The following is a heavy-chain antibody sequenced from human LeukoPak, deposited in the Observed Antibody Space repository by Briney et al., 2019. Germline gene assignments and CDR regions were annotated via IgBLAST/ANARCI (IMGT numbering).Heavy chain of an antibody. CDR3: ARDRDFDI. J-gene: IGHJ3*02. V-gene: IGHV3-7*01. CDR1: GFTFSSYW. Sequence: GGSLRLSCAASGFTFSSYWMSWVRQAPGRGLEWVANIKQDGSEKYYVDSVKGRFTISRDNAKNSLFLEVNSLRAEDTAMYYCARDRDFDIWGQGTMVTVSS. CDR2: IKQDGSEK.